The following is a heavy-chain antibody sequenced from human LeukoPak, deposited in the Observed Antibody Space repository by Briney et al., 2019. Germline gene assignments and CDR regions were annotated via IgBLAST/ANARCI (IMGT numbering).Heavy chain of an antibody. V-gene: IGHV1-2*02. CDR3: ARGVGGSGWYSTSYMDV. CDR1: GYTFTGYY. CDR2: INPNSGGT. J-gene: IGHJ6*03. Sequence: ASVKVSCKASGYTFTGYYMHWVRQAPGQGLEWMGWINPNSGGTNYAQKFQGRVTMTRDTSISTAYMELSRLRSDDTAVYYCARGVGGSGWYSTSYMDVWGKGTTVTVSS. D-gene: IGHD6-19*01.